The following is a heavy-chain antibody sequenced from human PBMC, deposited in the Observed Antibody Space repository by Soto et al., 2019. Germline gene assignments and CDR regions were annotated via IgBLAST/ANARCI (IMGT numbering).Heavy chain of an antibody. V-gene: IGHV4-61*01. Sequence: QVQLQESGPGLVKPSETLSLTCTISGGSISRNSYYWSWIRQPPGKGREWIGYIYHSGSTHNNPSLESRVTISVDTSKNQFSLKLTSVTAADTAVYYCARASGRITIFGIVIAHYFYGMDVWGQGTTVTVSS. J-gene: IGHJ6*02. CDR1: GGSISRNSYY. CDR3: ARASGRITIFGIVIAHYFYGMDV. CDR2: IYHSGST. D-gene: IGHD3-3*01.